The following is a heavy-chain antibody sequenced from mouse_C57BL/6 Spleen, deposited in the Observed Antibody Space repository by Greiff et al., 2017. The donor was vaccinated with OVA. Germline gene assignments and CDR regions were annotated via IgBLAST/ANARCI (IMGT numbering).Heavy chain of an antibody. CDR2: INPNNGGT. D-gene: IGHD2-1*01. Sequence: VQLQQSGPELVKPGASVKIPCKASGYTFTDYNMDWVKQSHGKSLEWIGDINPNNGGTIYNQKFKGKATLTVDKSYSTAYMELRSLTSEDTAVYDCARRGNYGSYAMDYWGQGTSVTVSS. V-gene: IGHV1-18*01. J-gene: IGHJ4*01. CDR1: GYTFTDYN. CDR3: ARRGNYGSYAMDY.